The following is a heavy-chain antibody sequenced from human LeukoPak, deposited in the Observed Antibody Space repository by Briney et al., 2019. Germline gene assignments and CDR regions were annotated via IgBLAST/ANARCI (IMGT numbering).Heavy chain of an antibody. J-gene: IGHJ4*02. V-gene: IGHV4-59*08. CDR1: GVSISSNF. D-gene: IGHD4-17*01. CDR2: ICYSGST. CDR3: ARLEGYGDYWAPFDY. Sequence: SETLSLTCTVSGVSISSNFWSWIRQPPGKGLEWIGYICYSGSTNYNPSLKSRVTISVDTSKNQFSLKLSSVTAADTAVYYCARLEGYGDYWAPFDYWGQGTLVTVSS.